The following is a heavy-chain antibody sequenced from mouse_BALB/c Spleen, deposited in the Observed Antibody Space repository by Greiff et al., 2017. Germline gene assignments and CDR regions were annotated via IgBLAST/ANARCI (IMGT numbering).Heavy chain of an antibody. Sequence: EVKLMESGGGLVKPGGSLKLSCAASGFTFSSYAMSWVRQSPEKGLEWVAYISSGSSTIYYADTVKGRFTISRDNPKNTLFLQMTSLRSEDTAMYYCARDAGWLLRFAYWGQGTLVTVSA. V-gene: IGHV5-17*02. CDR3: ARDAGWLLRFAY. CDR1: GFTFSSYA. CDR2: ISSGSSTI. D-gene: IGHD2-3*01. J-gene: IGHJ3*01.